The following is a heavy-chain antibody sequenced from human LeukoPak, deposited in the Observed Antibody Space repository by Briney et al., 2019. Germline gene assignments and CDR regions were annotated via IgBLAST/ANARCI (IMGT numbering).Heavy chain of an antibody. Sequence: PGGSLRLSCAASGFTFSDYYMSWIRQAPGKGLEWVSYISSSGSTIYYADSVKGRFTISRDNAKNSLYLQMNSLRAEDTAVYYCANGPVVVVAATFFPFDYWGQGTLVTVSS. CDR3: ANGPVVVVAATFFPFDY. D-gene: IGHD2-15*01. V-gene: IGHV3-11*01. CDR2: ISSSGSTI. CDR1: GFTFSDYY. J-gene: IGHJ4*02.